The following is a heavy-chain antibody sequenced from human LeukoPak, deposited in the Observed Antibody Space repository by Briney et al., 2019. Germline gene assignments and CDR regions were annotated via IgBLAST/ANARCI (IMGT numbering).Heavy chain of an antibody. V-gene: IGHV4-34*01. D-gene: IGHD6-6*01. CDR1: GGSFSGYY. CDR2: INHSGST. J-gene: IGHJ6*03. Sequence: SETLSLTCAVYGGSFSGYYWSWIRQPPGKGLEWIGEINHSGSTNFNPSHKSRVTISVDTSKNQFSLKLSSVTAADTAVYYCARGLIAARLYYYYYMDVWGKGTTVTVSS. CDR3: ARGLIAARLYYYYYMDV.